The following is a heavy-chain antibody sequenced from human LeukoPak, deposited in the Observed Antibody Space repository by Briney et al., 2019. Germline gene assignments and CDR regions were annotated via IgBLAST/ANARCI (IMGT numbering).Heavy chain of an antibody. CDR3: ASQGHYYYYYYMDV. Sequence: PSETLSLTCTVSGGSISSGSYYWSWIRQPAGKGLEWIGRIYTSGSTNYSPSLKSRVTISVDTSKNQFSLKLSSVTAADTAVYYCASQGHYYYYYYMDVWGKGTTVTVSS. V-gene: IGHV4-61*02. CDR2: IYTSGST. CDR1: GGSISSGSYY. J-gene: IGHJ6*03.